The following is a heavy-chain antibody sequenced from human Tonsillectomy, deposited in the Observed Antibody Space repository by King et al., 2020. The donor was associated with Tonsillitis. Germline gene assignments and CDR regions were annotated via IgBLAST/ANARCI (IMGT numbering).Heavy chain of an antibody. CDR1: GFTFSTYG. J-gene: IGHJ6*02. CDR2: ITSSSHYI. V-gene: IGHV3-21*01. CDR3: ARGAAAAGTFAMDV. D-gene: IGHD6-13*01. Sequence: VQLVESGGGLVKPGGSLRLSCAASGFTFSTYGMNWVRQAPGKGLEWVSSITSSSHYIYYGASVKGRFTLSIDNAKNSLLLQMNSLRAEDTAVYYCARGAAAAGTFAMDVWGQGTTVTVSS.